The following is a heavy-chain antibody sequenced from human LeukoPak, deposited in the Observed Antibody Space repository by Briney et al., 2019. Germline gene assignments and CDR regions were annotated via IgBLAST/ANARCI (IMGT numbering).Heavy chain of an antibody. CDR2: IKQDGSEK. J-gene: IGHJ4*02. Sequence: GGSLKLSCAASGFTFSSYWMSWVRQAPGKGLEWVANIKQDGSEKYYVDSVKGRFTISRDNAKNSLYLQMNSLRAEDTAVYYCARDDTVTTRVGFIDWGQGTLVTVSS. V-gene: IGHV3-7*01. D-gene: IGHD4-17*01. CDR3: ARDDTVTTRVGFID. CDR1: GFTFSSYW.